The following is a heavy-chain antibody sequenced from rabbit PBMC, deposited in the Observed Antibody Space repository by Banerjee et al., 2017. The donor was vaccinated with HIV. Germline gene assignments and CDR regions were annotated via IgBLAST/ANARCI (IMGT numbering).Heavy chain of an antibody. Sequence: QSLEESGGDLVKPGASLTLTCTASGFSLSSSYWISWVRQAPGKGLELIACIYTSSGTTYYARWAKGRFTISKPSSTMVTLQMTSLTAADTATYFCARFTGSGDYFNLWGPGTLVTVS. D-gene: IGHD8-1*01. V-gene: IGHV1S40*01. CDR1: GFSLSSSYW. CDR3: ARFTGSGDYFNL. J-gene: IGHJ4*01. CDR2: IYTSSGTT.